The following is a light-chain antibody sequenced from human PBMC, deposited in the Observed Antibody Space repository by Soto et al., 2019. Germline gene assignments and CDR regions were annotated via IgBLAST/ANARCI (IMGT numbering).Light chain of an antibody. CDR1: SSDVGGYNS. Sequence: QSALNQPASVSGSPGLSIAISCTGTSSDVGGYNSVSWYQQHPGKAPKLMIYDVSNRPSGVSNRFSGSKSGNTASLTISGLQAEDEGDYYCSSYTSSGSYDFGTGTKVPVL. CDR3: SSYTSSGSYD. J-gene: IGLJ1*01. V-gene: IGLV2-14*01. CDR2: DVS.